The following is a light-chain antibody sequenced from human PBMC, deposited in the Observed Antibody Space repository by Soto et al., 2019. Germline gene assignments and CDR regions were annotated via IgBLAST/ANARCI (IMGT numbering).Light chain of an antibody. CDR2: EVS. Sequence: QSVLTQPPSASGSPGQSVTISCTGTSSDVGGYNYVSWYQQHPGKAPNLMIYEVSKRPSGVPDRFSGSKSGNTASLTVSGRQAEDEADYYCSSYAGSNNLVFGGGTKLTVL. CDR1: SSDVGGYNY. CDR3: SSYAGSNNLV. V-gene: IGLV2-8*01. J-gene: IGLJ2*01.